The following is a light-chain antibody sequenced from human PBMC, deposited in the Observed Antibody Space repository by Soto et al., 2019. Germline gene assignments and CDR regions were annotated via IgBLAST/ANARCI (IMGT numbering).Light chain of an antibody. Sequence: DIQMTQSPSSLSAAVGDRVTITCRATQGISNYLAWYQQKPGKVPKLLIYAASTLQSGVPSRFSGSGSGTDFTLTISSLQPEDVATYYCQKYDSALGTFGQGPKVDIK. CDR3: QKYDSALGT. V-gene: IGKV1-27*01. CDR2: AAS. CDR1: QGISNY. J-gene: IGKJ1*01.